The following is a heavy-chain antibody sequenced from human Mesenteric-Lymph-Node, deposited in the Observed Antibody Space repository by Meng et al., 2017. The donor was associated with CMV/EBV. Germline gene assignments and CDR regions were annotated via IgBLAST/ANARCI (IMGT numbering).Heavy chain of an antibody. V-gene: IGHV3-48*03. D-gene: IGHD3-10*01. CDR2: ITGVGTYT. CDR3: ETVVRLDNYYGLDV. CDR1: GFTFSGFE. J-gene: IGHJ6*02. Sequence: GGSLRLSCVTSGFTFSGFEMTWVRQVPGKGLEWISYITGVGTYTHYGDSVKGRFTVSRNSAENSLYLQMNSLTAEDSGVYYCETVVRLDNYYGLDVWGQGTTVTVSS.